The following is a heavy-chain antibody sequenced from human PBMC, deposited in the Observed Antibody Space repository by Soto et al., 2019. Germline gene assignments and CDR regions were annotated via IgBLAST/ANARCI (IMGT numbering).Heavy chain of an antibody. V-gene: IGHV3-23*01. D-gene: IGHD3-3*01. Sequence: PVGSLRLSCAASGFTFSSYAMSWVRQAPGKGLEWVSAISGSGGNTYYADSVKGRFTISRDNSKNTLYLQMNSLRAEDTAVYYGAKMGVVIPLVWGQGTTVTVSS. J-gene: IGHJ6*02. CDR1: GFTFSSYA. CDR3: AKMGVVIPLV. CDR2: ISGSGGNT.